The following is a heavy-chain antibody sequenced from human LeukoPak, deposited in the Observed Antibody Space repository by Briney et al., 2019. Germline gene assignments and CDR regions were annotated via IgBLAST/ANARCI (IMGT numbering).Heavy chain of an antibody. J-gene: IGHJ4*02. Sequence: PGGSLRLSCAASGFTFDDYAMHWVRQAPGKGLEWVSGISWNSGSIGYADSVKGRFTISRDNAKDSLYLQMNSLRAEDTALYYCAKDIGSSSWYYFDYWGQGTLVTVSS. D-gene: IGHD6-13*01. CDR1: GFTFDDYA. CDR2: ISWNSGSI. V-gene: IGHV3-9*01. CDR3: AKDIGSSSWYYFDY.